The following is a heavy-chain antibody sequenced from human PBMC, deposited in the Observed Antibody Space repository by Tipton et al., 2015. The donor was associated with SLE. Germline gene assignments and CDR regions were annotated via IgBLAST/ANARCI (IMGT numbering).Heavy chain of an antibody. D-gene: IGHD2-15*01. V-gene: IGHV4-39*07. Sequence: TLSLTCTVSGGSISSSSYYWGWIRQPPGKGLEWIGSIYYSGSTNYNPSLKSRVTISVDRSKNQLSLQLSSVTAADTAVYYCARGLGVVVAVAFDIWGQGTMVTVSS. CDR2: IYYSGST. CDR3: ARGLGVVVAVAFDI. J-gene: IGHJ3*02. CDR1: GGSISSSSYY.